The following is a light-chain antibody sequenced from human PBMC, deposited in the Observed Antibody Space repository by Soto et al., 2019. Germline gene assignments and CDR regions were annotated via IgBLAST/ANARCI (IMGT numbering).Light chain of an antibody. CDR1: NSTIWTNT. CDR2: TNN. V-gene: IGLV1-44*01. J-gene: IGLJ1*01. CDR3: AAWDDSVGAYV. Sequence: QSALTQPPSASATXGQRVTFSCSGSNSTIWTNTVNCYQQLPGTAPRLLIYTNNQRPSGVPQRFSGSKTGTSASLAIGGLXSEDGADYYCAAWDDSVGAYVFGTGTKVTLL.